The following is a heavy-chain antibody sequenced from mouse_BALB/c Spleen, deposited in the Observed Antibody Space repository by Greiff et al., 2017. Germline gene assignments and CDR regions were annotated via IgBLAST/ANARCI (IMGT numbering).Heavy chain of an antibody. CDR1: GYTFTSYV. CDR3: AREGDYEPFAY. D-gene: IGHD2-4*01. J-gene: IGHJ3*01. Sequence: EVQLQESGPELVKPGASVKMSCKASGYTFTSYVMHWVKQKPGQGLEWIGYINPYNDGTKYNEKFKGKATLTSDKSSSTAYMELSSLTSEDSAVYYCAREGDYEPFAYWGQGTLVTVSA. V-gene: IGHV1-14*01. CDR2: INPYNDGT.